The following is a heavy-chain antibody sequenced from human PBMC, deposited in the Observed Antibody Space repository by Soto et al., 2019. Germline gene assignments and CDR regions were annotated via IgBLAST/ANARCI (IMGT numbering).Heavy chain of an antibody. Sequence: QVQLQESGPGLVKPSQTLSLTCTVSGGSISSGGYYWSWIRQHPGKGLEWIGYIYYSGSTYYNPSLKSRVTISIDTSKNQFSLKLSSVTAADTAVYYCARVGCYDGSGYNALVIWGQGTIVTVSS. CDR2: IYYSGST. V-gene: IGHV4-31*03. CDR3: ARVGCYDGSGYNALVI. J-gene: IGHJ3*02. D-gene: IGHD3-22*01. CDR1: GGSISSGGYY.